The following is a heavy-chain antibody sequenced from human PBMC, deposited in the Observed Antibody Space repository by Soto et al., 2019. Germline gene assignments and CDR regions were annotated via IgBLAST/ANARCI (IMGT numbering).Heavy chain of an antibody. Sequence: LSCAASGFTFSSYWMSWVRQAPGKGLEWVANIKQDGSEKYYVDSVKGRFTISRDNAKNSLYLQMNSLRAEDTAVYYCARMRVVAAMGYYYYYGMDVWGQGTTVTVSS. J-gene: IGHJ6*02. D-gene: IGHD2-15*01. V-gene: IGHV3-7*01. CDR3: ARMRVVAAMGYYYYYGMDV. CDR1: GFTFSSYW. CDR2: IKQDGSEK.